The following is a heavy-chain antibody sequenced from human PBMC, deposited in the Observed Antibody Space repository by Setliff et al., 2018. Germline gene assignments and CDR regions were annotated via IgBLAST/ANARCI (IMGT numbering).Heavy chain of an antibody. J-gene: IGHJ4*02. V-gene: IGHV4-34*01. Sequence: SETLSLTCAAYGGTFSDYYWTWIRQPPGKGLEWIGEINHRGSTNYNPSLKCRATISIDTSKDQFSLKLISMSAADTAVYFCARGRNIAARLLDSWGQGALVTVSS. CDR2: INHRGST. CDR1: GGTFSDYY. CDR3: ARGRNIAARLLDS. D-gene: IGHD6-6*01.